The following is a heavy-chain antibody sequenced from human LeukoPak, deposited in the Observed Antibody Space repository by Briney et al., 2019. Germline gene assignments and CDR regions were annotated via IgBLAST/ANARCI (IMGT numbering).Heavy chain of an antibody. V-gene: IGHV3-48*03. D-gene: IGHD3-9*01. CDR3: ARVSSDFDWHFFDY. CDR1: GFTFSGFE. CDR2: ISSSSSYK. Sequence: GGSLRLSCAASGFTFSGFEMNWVRQAPGKGLEWVSYISSSSSYKNYADSVKGRFTISRDNAKNSLYLQMNSLRAEDTAVYYCARVSSDFDWHFFDYWGQGTLVTVSS. J-gene: IGHJ4*02.